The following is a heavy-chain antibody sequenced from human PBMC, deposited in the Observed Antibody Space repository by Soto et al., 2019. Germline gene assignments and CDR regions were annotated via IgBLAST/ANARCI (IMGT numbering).Heavy chain of an antibody. D-gene: IGHD6-13*01. V-gene: IGHV3-30-3*01. CDR3: ARDAEIAAAGLGRMDV. J-gene: IGHJ6*02. CDR2: ISYDGSNK. CDR1: GFTFSSYA. Sequence: QVQLVESGGGVVQPGRSLRLSCAASGFTFSSYAMHWVRQAPGKGLEWVAVISYDGSNKYYADSVKGRFTISRDNSKNTLYLQMNSLRAEDTAVYSCARDAEIAAAGLGRMDVWGQGTTVSVSS.